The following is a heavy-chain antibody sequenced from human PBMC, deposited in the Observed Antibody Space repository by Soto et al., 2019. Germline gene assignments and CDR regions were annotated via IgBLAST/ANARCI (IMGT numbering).Heavy chain of an antibody. CDR1: GGTIISSSYY. D-gene: IGHD3-3*02. Sequence: SETLSLTCTVAGGTIISSSYYWGWIRKPPGKGLEWIGSIYYSGSTYYNPSLKSRVTISVDTSKNQFSLKLSSVTAADTAVYYCASPKIAFYNWFDPLGQGTLVTVSS. CDR3: ASPKIAFYNWFDP. J-gene: IGHJ5*02. CDR2: IYYSGST. V-gene: IGHV4-39*01.